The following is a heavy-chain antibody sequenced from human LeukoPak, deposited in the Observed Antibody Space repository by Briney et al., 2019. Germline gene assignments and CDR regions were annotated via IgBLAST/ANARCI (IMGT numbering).Heavy chain of an antibody. Sequence: GGSLRLSCAASGFPFSDVWMSWVRQAPGKGLEWVGRIKRKTDGGTADYSATGRGSVTFSRDDSKHTLYLQPTSLKTEDTAVYYCTTDWYYYDRSGYYPIFWGQGTLVTVSS. CDR1: GFPFSDVW. V-gene: IGHV3-15*01. J-gene: IGHJ4*02. CDR3: TTDWYYYDRSGYYPIF. D-gene: IGHD3-22*01. CDR2: IKRKTDGGTA.